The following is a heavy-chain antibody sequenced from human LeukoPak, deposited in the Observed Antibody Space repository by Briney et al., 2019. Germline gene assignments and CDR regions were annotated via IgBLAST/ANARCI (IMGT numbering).Heavy chain of an antibody. CDR3: ARDLPNIAVAGTGFDY. D-gene: IGHD6-19*01. Sequence: QTGGSLRLSCAASGFTFSDTWMHWVRQAPGEGLVWVSRIRSDGSDTRYAESVKGRFTISRDNAKNSLYLQMNSLRAEDTAVYYCARDLPNIAVAGTGFDYWGQGTLVTVSS. CDR2: IRSDGSDT. J-gene: IGHJ4*02. V-gene: IGHV3-74*01. CDR1: GFTFSDTW.